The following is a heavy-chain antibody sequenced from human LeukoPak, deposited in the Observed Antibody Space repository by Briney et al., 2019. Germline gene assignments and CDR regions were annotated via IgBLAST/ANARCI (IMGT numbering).Heavy chain of an antibody. V-gene: IGHV3-48*01. CDR1: GFTFSSYS. CDR3: STGSGHAFDI. CDR2: ISSSSSTI. Sequence: GGSLRLSCAASGFTFSSYSMNWVRQAPGKGLEWVSYISSSSSTIYYADSVKGRFTISRDIARNSLYLQMNSLRAEDTAVYYCSTGSGHAFDIWGRGTMVTVSS. D-gene: IGHD3-10*01. J-gene: IGHJ3*02.